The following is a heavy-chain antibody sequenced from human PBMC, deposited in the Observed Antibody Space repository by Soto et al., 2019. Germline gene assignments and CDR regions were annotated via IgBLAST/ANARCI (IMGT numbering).Heavy chain of an antibody. J-gene: IGHJ6*02. V-gene: IGHV4-30-4*01. CDR3: ARDNILGLLYGGMDF. CDR2: IYYSGST. CDR1: GGSISSGDYY. Sequence: LSLTCTVSGGSISSGDYYWSWIRQPPGKGLEWTGYIYYSGSTYYNPSLKSRVTISVDTSKNQFSLKLSSVTAADTAVYYCARDNILGLLYGGMDFWGHGTTVTVS. D-gene: IGHD3-3*01.